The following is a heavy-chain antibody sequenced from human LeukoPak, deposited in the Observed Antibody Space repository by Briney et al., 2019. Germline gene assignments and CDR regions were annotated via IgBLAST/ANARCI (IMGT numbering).Heavy chain of an antibody. CDR2: INHSGST. V-gene: IGHV4-34*01. D-gene: IGHD2-21*02. Sequence: SETLSLTCAVCGGSFSGYYWSWIRQPPGKGLEWIGEINHSGSTNYNPSLKSRVTISVDTSKNQFSLKLSSVTAADTAVYYCARSVVVTAIRYYYYGMDVWGQGTTVTVSS. CDR1: GGSFSGYY. J-gene: IGHJ6*02. CDR3: ARSVVVTAIRYYYYGMDV.